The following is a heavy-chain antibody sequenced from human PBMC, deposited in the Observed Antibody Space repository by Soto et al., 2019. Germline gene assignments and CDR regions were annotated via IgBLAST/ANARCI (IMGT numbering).Heavy chain of an antibody. J-gene: IGHJ6*02. V-gene: IGHV4-34*01. CDR2: INHSGST. CDR3: ARGRGYYYGSGSYYQNYYYYGMDV. CDR1: GGSFSGYY. D-gene: IGHD3-10*01. Sequence: PSETLSLTCAVYGGSFSGYYWSWIRQPPGKGLEWIGEINHSGSTNYNPSLKSRVTISVDTSKNQFALKLSSVTAADKAVYSCARGRGYYYGSGSYYQNYYYYGMDVWGQGTTVTVSS.